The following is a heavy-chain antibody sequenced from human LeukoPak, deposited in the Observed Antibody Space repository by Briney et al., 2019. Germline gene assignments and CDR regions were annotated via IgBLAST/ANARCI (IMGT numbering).Heavy chain of an antibody. CDR3: AKSHSEAQRGYFDY. J-gene: IGHJ4*02. V-gene: IGHV3-23*01. CDR2: ISDSGGST. CDR1: RFTFSSSA. D-gene: IGHD3-10*01. Sequence: GGSLRLSCAASRFTFSSSAMSWVRQAPGKGLEWVSTISDSGGSTYYADSVKGRFTISRDNSKSTLYLQVNSLRAEDTAVYYCAKSHSEAQRGYFDYWGPGTLVTVSS.